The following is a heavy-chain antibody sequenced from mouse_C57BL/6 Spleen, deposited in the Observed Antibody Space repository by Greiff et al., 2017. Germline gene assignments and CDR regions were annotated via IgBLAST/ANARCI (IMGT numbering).Heavy chain of an antibody. CDR3: ARRGCRSYAMDY. V-gene: IGHV1-69*01. CDR2: IDPSDSYT. Sequence: LQESGAELVMPGASVKLSCKASGYTFTSYWMHWVKQRPGQGLEWIGEIDPSDSYTNYNQKFKGKSTLTVDKSSSTAYMQLSSLTSEDSAVYYCARRGCRSYAMDYWGQGTSVTVSS. CDR1: GYTFTSYW. D-gene: IGHD3-3*01. J-gene: IGHJ4*01.